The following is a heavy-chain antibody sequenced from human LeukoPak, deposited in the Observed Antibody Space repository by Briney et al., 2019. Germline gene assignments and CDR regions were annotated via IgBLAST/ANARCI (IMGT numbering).Heavy chain of an antibody. J-gene: IGHJ4*02. CDR1: GFTFSSYW. Sequence: GGSLRLSCAASGFTFSSYWMSWVRQAPGKGLEWVANIKQDGIEKYYVDSVKGRFTISRDNAKNSLYLQMNSLRAEDTAVYYCARYSGVLYSYGNDYWGQGTLVTVSS. V-gene: IGHV3-7*01. CDR3: ARYSGVLYSYGNDY. CDR2: IKQDGIEK. D-gene: IGHD5-18*01.